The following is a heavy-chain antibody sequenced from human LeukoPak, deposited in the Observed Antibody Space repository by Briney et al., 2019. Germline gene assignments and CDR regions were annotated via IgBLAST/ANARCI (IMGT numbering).Heavy chain of an antibody. J-gene: IGHJ4*02. CDR2: INHSGST. CDR3: ARGLGTPPTPYYGSGIDY. D-gene: IGHD3-10*01. CDR1: GWSFSGYY. Sequence: PSETLSLTCAVYGWSFSGYYWSWIRQPPGKGLEWIGEINHSGSTNYNPSLKSRVTISVDTSKNQFSLKLSSVTAADTAVYYCARGLGTPPTPYYGSGIDYWGQGTLVTVSS. V-gene: IGHV4-34*01.